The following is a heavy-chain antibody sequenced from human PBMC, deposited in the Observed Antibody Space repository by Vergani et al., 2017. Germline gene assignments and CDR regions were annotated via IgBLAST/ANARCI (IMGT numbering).Heavy chain of an antibody. D-gene: IGHD3-10*01. V-gene: IGHV4-34*01. Sequence: QVQLQQGGAGLLKPSETLSLTCAVYGGSFSGYYWSWIRQPPGTGVVWIGEINHSGSTNYNPSLKSRVTISVDTSKNQFFLKLSSVTAAYPAVYYCARAPFFTMVRGIGRNYFDYWGQGTLVTVSS. CDR2: INHSGST. CDR3: ARAPFFTMVRGIGRNYFDY. CDR1: GGSFSGYY. J-gene: IGHJ4*02.